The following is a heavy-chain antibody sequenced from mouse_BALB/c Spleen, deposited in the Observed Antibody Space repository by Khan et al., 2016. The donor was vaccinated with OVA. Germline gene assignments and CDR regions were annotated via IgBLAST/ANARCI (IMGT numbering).Heavy chain of an antibody. Sequence: EVKLEESGPSLVKPSQTLSLTCSVTGDSITSGYWSWIRKFPGNKLEYMGYMIYTGYTDYNPSLKSRIAITRHTSKNQYYLQLNSVTVEDTATYYCARSTYRYAFAYWGQGTLVHCLC. D-gene: IGHD2-14*01. CDR2: MIYTGYT. V-gene: IGHV3-8*02. CDR3: ARSTYRYAFAY. CDR1: GDSITSGY. J-gene: IGHJ3*01.